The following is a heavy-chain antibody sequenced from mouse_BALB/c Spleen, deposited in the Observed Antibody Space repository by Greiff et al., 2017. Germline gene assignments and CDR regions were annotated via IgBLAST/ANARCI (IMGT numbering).Heavy chain of an antibody. CDR1: GYSITSDYA. D-gene: IGHD2-12*01. J-gene: IGHJ4*01. Sequence: VQLKQSGPGLVKPSQSLSLTCTVTGYSITSDYAWNWIRQFPGNKLEWMGYISYSGSTSYNPSLKSRISITRDTSKNQFFLQLNSVTTEDTATYYCAIGYDEVYAMDYWGQGTSVTVSS. CDR2: ISYSGST. CDR3: AIGYDEVYAMDY. V-gene: IGHV3-2*02.